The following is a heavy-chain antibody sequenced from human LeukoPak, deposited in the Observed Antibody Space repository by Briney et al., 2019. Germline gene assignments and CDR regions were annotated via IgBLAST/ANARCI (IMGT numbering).Heavy chain of an antibody. V-gene: IGHV4-39*01. CDR1: GGSISSSSYY. D-gene: IGHD2-15*01. Sequence: PSETLSLTCTASGGSISSSSYYWGWIRQPPGKGLEWIGSIYYSGSTYYNPSLKSRVTISVDTSKNQFSLKLSSVTAADTAVYYCARHDSEGDINWFDPWGQGTLVTVSS. CDR2: IYYSGST. CDR3: ARHDSEGDINWFDP. J-gene: IGHJ5*02.